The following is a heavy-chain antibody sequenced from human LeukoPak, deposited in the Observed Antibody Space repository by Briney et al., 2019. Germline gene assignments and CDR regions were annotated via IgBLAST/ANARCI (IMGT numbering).Heavy chain of an antibody. CDR1: GGTFSSYA. D-gene: IGHD4-11*01. V-gene: IGHV1-69*05. CDR3: AGVDYSNYYYGMDV. CDR2: IIPIFGTA. J-gene: IGHJ6*02. Sequence: ASVKVSCKASGGTFSSYAISWVRQAPGQGLEWMGGIIPIFGTANYAQKFQGRVTMTRNTSISTAYMELSSLRSEDTAVYYCAGVDYSNYYYGMDVWGQGTTVTVSS.